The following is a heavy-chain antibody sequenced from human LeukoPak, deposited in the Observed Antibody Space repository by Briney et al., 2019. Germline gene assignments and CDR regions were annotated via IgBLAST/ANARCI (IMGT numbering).Heavy chain of an antibody. CDR2: ISAYNGNT. Sequence: ASVKVSCKASGYTFTSYGISWVRQAPGQGLEWMGWISAYNGNTNYAQKLQGRVTMTTDTSTSTAYMELRSLRSDDTAVYYCAREVVVPAASYWYFDLWGRGTLVTVFS. V-gene: IGHV1-18*04. J-gene: IGHJ2*01. CDR1: GYTFTSYG. D-gene: IGHD2-2*01. CDR3: AREVVVPAASYWYFDL.